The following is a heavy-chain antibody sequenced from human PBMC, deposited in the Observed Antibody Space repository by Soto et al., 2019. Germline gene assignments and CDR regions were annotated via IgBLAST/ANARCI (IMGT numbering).Heavy chain of an antibody. D-gene: IGHD6-6*01. J-gene: IGHJ5*02. CDR3: ARGYSSSSGEAWFDP. CDR2: IYYSGST. Sequence: PSETLSLTCTVSGGSISSGDYYWSWIRQPPGKGLEWIGYIYYSGSTYYNPSLKSRVTISVDTSKNQFSLKLSSVTAADTAVYYCARGYSSSSGEAWFDPWGQGTLVTVSS. CDR1: GGSISSGDYY. V-gene: IGHV4-30-4*01.